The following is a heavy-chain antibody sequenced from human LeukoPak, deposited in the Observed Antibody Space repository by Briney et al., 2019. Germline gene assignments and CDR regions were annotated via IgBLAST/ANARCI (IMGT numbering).Heavy chain of an antibody. V-gene: IGHV4-34*01. CDR1: GGSFSGYY. Sequence: SETLSLTCAVYGGSFSGYYWSWIRQPPGKGLEWSGEINHSGSTNYNPSLKSRVTISVDTSKNQFSLKLSSVTAADTAVYYCASLRTVTTKYYYYYMDVWGKETTVTISS. D-gene: IGHD4-17*01. CDR3: ASLRTVTTKYYYYYMDV. J-gene: IGHJ6*03. CDR2: INHSGST.